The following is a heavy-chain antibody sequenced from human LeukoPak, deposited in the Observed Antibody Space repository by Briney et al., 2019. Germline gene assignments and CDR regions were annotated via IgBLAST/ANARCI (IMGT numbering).Heavy chain of an antibody. CDR2: IIPIFGTA. CDR3: ARSPDSNPRYYDAFDI. CDR1: GGTFSSYA. Sequence: SVKVSCKASGGTFSSYAISWVRQAPGQGLEWMGGIIPIFGTANYAQKFQGRVTITTDESTSTAYMELSSLRSEDTAVYYCARSPDSNPRYYDAFDIWGQGTMVTVSS. V-gene: IGHV1-69*05. D-gene: IGHD1-26*01. J-gene: IGHJ3*02.